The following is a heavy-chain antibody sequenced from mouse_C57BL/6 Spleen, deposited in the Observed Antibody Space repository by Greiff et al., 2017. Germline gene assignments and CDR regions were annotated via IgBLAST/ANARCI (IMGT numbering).Heavy chain of an antibody. J-gene: IGHJ4*01. Sequence: QVQLQQPGAELVKPGASVKLSCKASGYTFTSYWMQWVKQRPGQGLEWIGEIDPSDSYTNYNQKFKGTATLTVDTSSSTAYMQLSSLTSEDSAVYYCARRSTMVTTGGRFYAMDYWGQGTSVTVSS. CDR3: ARRSTMVTTGGRFYAMDY. CDR2: IDPSDSYT. V-gene: IGHV1-50*01. D-gene: IGHD2-2*01. CDR1: GYTFTSYW.